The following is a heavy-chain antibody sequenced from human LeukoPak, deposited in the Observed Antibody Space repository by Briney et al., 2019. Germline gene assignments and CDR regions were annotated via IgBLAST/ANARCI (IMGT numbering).Heavy chain of an antibody. CDR2: INHSGST. Sequence: GSLRLSCAASGFTFSSYAMSWVRQAPGKGLEWIGEINHSGSTNYNPSLKSRVTISVDTSKNQFSLKLSSVTAADTAVYYCARGDRRGYYNGGRAFDIWGQGTMVTVSS. V-gene: IGHV4-34*01. J-gene: IGHJ3*02. CDR3: ARGDRRGYYNGGRAFDI. CDR1: GFTFSSYA. D-gene: IGHD3-9*01.